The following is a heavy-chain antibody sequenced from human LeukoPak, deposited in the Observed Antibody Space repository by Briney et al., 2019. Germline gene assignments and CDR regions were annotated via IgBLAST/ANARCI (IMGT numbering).Heavy chain of an antibody. D-gene: IGHD6-6*01. CDR1: GYTFTDYY. J-gene: IGHJ5*02. CDR3: ARFMKAARPRYNWFDP. Sequence: ASVKVSCKASGYTFTDYYIHWVRQAPGQGLEWMGWINPSSGATIYAQKFQGRVTMTRATSITTAYMELSSLRSEDTAVYYCARFMKAARPRYNWFDPWGQGTLVTVSS. V-gene: IGHV1-2*02. CDR2: INPSSGAT.